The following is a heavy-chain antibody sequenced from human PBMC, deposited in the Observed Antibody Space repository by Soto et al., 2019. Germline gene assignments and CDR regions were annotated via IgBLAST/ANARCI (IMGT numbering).Heavy chain of an antibody. Sequence: QVQLQESGPGLVKPSETLSLTCTVSGGSISSYYWSWIRQPPGKGLEWIGYIYYSGSTNYNPSLRSRVTLPVDPSKNQFSLKLSSVTAADTAVYYCARYAYSGYDWAIDYWGQGTLVTVSS. J-gene: IGHJ4*02. D-gene: IGHD5-12*01. CDR2: IYYSGST. CDR3: ARYAYSGYDWAIDY. CDR1: GGSISSYY. V-gene: IGHV4-59*08.